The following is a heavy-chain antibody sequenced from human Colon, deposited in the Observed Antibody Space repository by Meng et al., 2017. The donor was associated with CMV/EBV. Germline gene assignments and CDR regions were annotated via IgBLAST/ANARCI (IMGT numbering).Heavy chain of an antibody. Sequence: GGSLRLSCAASGFTFSNYSMNWVRQAPGKGLEWVSSISSSSSYIYYADSVKGRFTISRDNAKNSLYLQMNSLRAEDTAVYYCAKGWGAYFDWWNFDYWGQGTLVTVSS. V-gene: IGHV3-21*04. CDR3: AKGWGAYFDWWNFDY. CDR1: GFTFSNYS. D-gene: IGHD3-9*01. J-gene: IGHJ4*02. CDR2: ISSSSSYI.